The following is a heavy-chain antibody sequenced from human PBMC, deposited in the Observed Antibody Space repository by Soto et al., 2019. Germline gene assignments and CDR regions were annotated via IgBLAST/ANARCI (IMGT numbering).Heavy chain of an antibody. Sequence: GGSLRLSCVASGFTFSSYWMTWVRQAPGKGLEWVSSISSSSSYIYYADSVKGRFTISRDNAKNSLYLQMNSLRAEDTAVYYCARDLAVAGTLDFDYWGQGTLVTVSS. D-gene: IGHD6-19*01. CDR3: ARDLAVAGTLDFDY. CDR1: GFTFSSYW. CDR2: ISSSSSYI. J-gene: IGHJ4*02. V-gene: IGHV3-21*01.